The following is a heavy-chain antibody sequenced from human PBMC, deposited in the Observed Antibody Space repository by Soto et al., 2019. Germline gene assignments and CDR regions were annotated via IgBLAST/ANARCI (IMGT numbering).Heavy chain of an antibody. D-gene: IGHD3-10*01. J-gene: IGHJ4*02. CDR2: IYYSGST. Sequence: QVQLQESGPGLVKPTQTLSLTCTVSGGSISSGGYYWSWIRQHPGKGLEWIGYIYYSGSTYYNPSLKSRVTISVDTSKNQFSLKLRSVTAADKALYYCARVIGLGRPVVDYWGQGTLVTVSS. V-gene: IGHV4-31*03. CDR1: GGSISSGGYY. CDR3: ARVIGLGRPVVDY.